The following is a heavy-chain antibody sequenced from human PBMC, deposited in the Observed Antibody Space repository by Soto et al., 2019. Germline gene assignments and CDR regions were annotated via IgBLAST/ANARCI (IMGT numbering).Heavy chain of an antibody. CDR1: GFTFSSYA. J-gene: IGHJ4*02. Sequence: GGSLRLSCAASGFTFSSYAMSWVRQAPGKGLEWVSAISGSGGSTYYADSVKGRFTISRDNSKNTLYLQMNSLRAEDTAVYYCAKDFVVVVPAVNPFDYWGQGTLVTVSS. CDR3: AKDFVVVVPAVNPFDY. CDR2: ISGSGGST. V-gene: IGHV3-23*01. D-gene: IGHD2-2*01.